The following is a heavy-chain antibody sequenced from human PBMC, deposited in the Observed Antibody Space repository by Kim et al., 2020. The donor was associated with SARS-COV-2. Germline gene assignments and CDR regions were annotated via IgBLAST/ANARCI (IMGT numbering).Heavy chain of an antibody. CDR3: ARDQAGLWYQLRIPLDAFDI. J-gene: IGHJ3*02. V-gene: IGHV3-21*01. CDR1: GFTFSSYS. D-gene: IGHD2-2*01. CDR2: ISSSSSYI. Sequence: GGSLRLSCAASGFTFSSYSMNWVRQAPGKGLEWVSSISSSSSYIYYADSVKGRFTISRDNAKNSLYLQMNSLRAEDTAVYYCARDQAGLWYQLRIPLDAFDIWGQGTMVTVSS.